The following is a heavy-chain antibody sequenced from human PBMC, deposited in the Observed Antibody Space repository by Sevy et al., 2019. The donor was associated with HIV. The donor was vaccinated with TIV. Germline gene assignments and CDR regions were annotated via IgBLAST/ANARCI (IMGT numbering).Heavy chain of an antibody. CDR3: ALTMIVVEYYYYHGMDV. D-gene: IGHD3-22*01. CDR2: ISSSGSTI. Sequence: GGSLRLSCAASGFTFSSYEMNWVRQAPGKGLEWVSYISSSGSTIYYADSVKGRFTISRDNAKNSLYLQMNSLRAEDTAVYYCALTMIVVEYYYYHGMDVWGQGTTVTVSS. CDR1: GFTFSSYE. J-gene: IGHJ6*02. V-gene: IGHV3-48*03.